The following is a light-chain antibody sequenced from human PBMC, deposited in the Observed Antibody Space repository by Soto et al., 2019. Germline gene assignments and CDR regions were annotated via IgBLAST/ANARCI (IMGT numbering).Light chain of an antibody. J-gene: IGLJ1*01. V-gene: IGLV2-8*01. CDR2: EVT. CDR1: SSDVGLYDY. CDR3: SSYGGNSNYV. Sequence: QSVLAQPPSASCSPGHSVTISCTGTSSDVGLYDYVSWYQQHPGKVPKLLIYEVTQRPSGVPDRFSGSKSGNTASLTVSGLQAEDEADYYCSSYGGNSNYVFGTGTKVTVL.